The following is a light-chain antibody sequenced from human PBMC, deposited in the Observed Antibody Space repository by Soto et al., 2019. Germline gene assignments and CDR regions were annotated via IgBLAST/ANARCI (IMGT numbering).Light chain of an antibody. V-gene: IGLV2-14*01. CDR3: SSYTSSSTLHV. CDR2: DVS. J-gene: IGLJ1*01. Sequence: QAVVTQPASVSGSPGQSITISCTGTSSDVGGYNYVSWYQQHPGKAPKLMIYDVSNRPSGVSNRFSGSKSGNTASLTISGLQAEDEADYYCSSYTSSSTLHVFGTGTQLTVL. CDR1: SSDVGGYNY.